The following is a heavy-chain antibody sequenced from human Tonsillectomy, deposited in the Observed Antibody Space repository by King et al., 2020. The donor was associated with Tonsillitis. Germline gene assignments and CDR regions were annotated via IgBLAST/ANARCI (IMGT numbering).Heavy chain of an antibody. CDR2: IYTSGNT. V-gene: IGHV4-61*02. CDR3: ARDLGYGFDS. J-gene: IGHJ4*02. CDR1: GGSISSGSYY. Sequence: VPLQESGPGLVKPSQTLSLTCSVSGGSISSGSYYWSWIRQPAGKGLECIGRIYTSGNTIYNPSLKSRVTISVDTSKSQFSLRLTSVTAADTAVYYCARDLGYGFDSWGQGTLVTVSS. D-gene: IGHD1-1*01.